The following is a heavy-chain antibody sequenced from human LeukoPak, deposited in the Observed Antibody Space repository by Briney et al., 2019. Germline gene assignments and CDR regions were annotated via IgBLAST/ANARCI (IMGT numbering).Heavy chain of an antibody. CDR2: ISSSSSYI. Sequence: PGGSLRLSCAASGFTFSSYSMNWVRQAPGKGLEWVSSISSSSSYIYYADSVKGRFTISRDNSKNTLYLQMNSLRAEETAVYYCAKEYYDFWSGYPHDYWGQGTLVTVSS. CDR3: AKEYYDFWSGYPHDY. V-gene: IGHV3-21*04. CDR1: GFTFSSYS. J-gene: IGHJ4*02. D-gene: IGHD3-3*01.